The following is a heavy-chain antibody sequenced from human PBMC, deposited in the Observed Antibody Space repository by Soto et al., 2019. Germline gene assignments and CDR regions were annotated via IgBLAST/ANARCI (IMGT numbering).Heavy chain of an antibody. J-gene: IGHJ4*02. V-gene: IGHV4-59*01. CDR2: IYYSGST. Sequence: SETLSLTCTVSGGSISSYYWSWIRQPPGKGLEWIGYIYYSGSTNYNPSLKSRVTISVDTSKNQFSLKLSSVTAADTAVYYCARGLGIYFDYWGQGTLVTVSS. CDR1: GGSISSYY. D-gene: IGHD7-27*01. CDR3: ARGLGIYFDY.